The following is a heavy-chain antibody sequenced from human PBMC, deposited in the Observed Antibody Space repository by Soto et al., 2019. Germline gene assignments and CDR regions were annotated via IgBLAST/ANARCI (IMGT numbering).Heavy chain of an antibody. CDR2: ISAKNGNT. CDR1: GYTFTSHG. Sequence: ASVKVSCKASGYTFTSHGINWVRQAPGQGLEWMGWISAKNGNTKYAQKFQGRFTMTTEISTTTAYMELRSLRKDDTAVYYCAREGPRMTVEDDAFDFWGQGTSVPVSS. J-gene: IGHJ3*01. V-gene: IGHV1-18*01. CDR3: AREGPRMTVEDDAFDF. D-gene: IGHD6-19*01.